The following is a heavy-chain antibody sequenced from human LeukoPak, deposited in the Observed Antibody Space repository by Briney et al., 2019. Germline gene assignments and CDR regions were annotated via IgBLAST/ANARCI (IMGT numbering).Heavy chain of an antibody. Sequence: GGSLRLSCAASGFTFRSYAMSWVRQAPGEGLGWVSTVTGGGGTTYHAESAEGRYTIHRDNSKNPVYLQLNSLRADDTAVYYCARDSPLVRYTRCWSSNYFDHWRRENLDTVSS. CDR3: ARDSPLVRYTRCWSSNYFDH. J-gene: IGHJ4*02. CDR1: GFTFRSYA. CDR2: VTGGGGTT. V-gene: IGHV3-23*01. D-gene: IGHD2-2*01.